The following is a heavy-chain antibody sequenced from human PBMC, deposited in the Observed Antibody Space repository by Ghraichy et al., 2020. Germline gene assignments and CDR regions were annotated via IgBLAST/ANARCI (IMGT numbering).Heavy chain of an antibody. CDR3: AKRYCSGGSCYPIN. CDR1: GFTFSSYA. J-gene: IGHJ4*02. V-gene: IGHV3-23*01. D-gene: IGHD2-15*01. CDR2: ISGSGGST. Sequence: LSLTCAASGFTFSSYAMSWVRQAPGKGLEWVSGISGSGGSTYYADSVKGRFTISRDNSKNTLYLQTNSLRAEDTAVYYCAKRYCSGGSCYPINWGQGTLVTGSS.